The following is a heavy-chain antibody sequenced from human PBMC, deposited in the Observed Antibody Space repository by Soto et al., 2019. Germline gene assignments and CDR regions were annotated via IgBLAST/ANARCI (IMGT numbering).Heavy chain of an antibody. CDR3: ASVNHYTASRSLATDDYYGMDG. D-gene: IGHD4-4*01. CDR1: RGTFSSYA. V-gene: IGHV1-69*01. J-gene: IGHJ6*02. CDR2: NLPLFGTA. Sequence: QVPLAQSGAEAKKPGSSVKVSCKASRGTFSSYAISWVRPAPGQGLEWMGGNLPLFGTANYSQKFQGRVTITADESTSTAYMELSSLGCEDRAVSYCASVNHYTASRSLATDDYYGMDGCGQGTTVTVS.